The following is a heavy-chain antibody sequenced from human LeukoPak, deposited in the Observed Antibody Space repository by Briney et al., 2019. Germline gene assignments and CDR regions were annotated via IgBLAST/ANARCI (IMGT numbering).Heavy chain of an antibody. Sequence: SVKVSCKASGGTFSSYAISWVRQAPGQGLEWMGRIIPILGIANYAQKFQGRVTITEDKSTSTAYMELSSLRSEDTAVYYCARVGSAGYYDSSGYYPFDYWGQGTLVTVSS. V-gene: IGHV1-69*04. D-gene: IGHD3-22*01. CDR1: GGTFSSYA. J-gene: IGHJ4*02. CDR3: ARVGSAGYYDSSGYYPFDY. CDR2: IIPILGIA.